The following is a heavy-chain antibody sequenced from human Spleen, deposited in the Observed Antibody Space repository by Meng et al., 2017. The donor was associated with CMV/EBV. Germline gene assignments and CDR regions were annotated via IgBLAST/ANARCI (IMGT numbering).Heavy chain of an antibody. D-gene: IGHD6-19*01. Sequence: KASGYTCTDYYMHWVRQAPGEGLEWMGRINTDSGGTSYAKKFQGSVTMTRDTSINTVYMELNRLRSDDTAVYYWARDGAGVSGFYFDYWGQGTLVTVSS. V-gene: IGHV1-2*06. J-gene: IGHJ4*02. CDR1: GYTCTDYY. CDR2: INTDSGGT. CDR3: ARDGAGVSGFYFDY.